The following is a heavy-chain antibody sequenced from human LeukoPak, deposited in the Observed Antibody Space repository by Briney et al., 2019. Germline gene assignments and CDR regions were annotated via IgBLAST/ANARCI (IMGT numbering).Heavy chain of an antibody. D-gene: IGHD3-9*01. Sequence: PGGSMRLSCSACGFSFSTYRMHWVRQAPGRGLEYGSSISCDGDSTYYADSVKGKFTISRDNSKNTLYLQTSSLRAEDTAVYYCVKVTTDYYYYDHWGRGTLVTVSS. CDR3: VKVTTDYYYYDH. CDR2: ISCDGDST. CDR1: GFSFSTYR. V-gene: IGHV3-64D*06. J-gene: IGHJ4*02.